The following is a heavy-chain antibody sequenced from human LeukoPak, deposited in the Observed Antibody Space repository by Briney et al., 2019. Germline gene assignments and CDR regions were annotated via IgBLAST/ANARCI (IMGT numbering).Heavy chain of an antibody. CDR1: GFTFSGSY. Sequence: PGGSLKLSCAASGFTFSGSYMHWVRQASAKGLEWVGLIRSKPNSYTTVYAASVKGRFTISRDDSKNTAYLQMNSLKAEDTAVYYCTRQECSGGSCSYVDYWGQGTLVTVSS. V-gene: IGHV3-73*01. D-gene: IGHD2-15*01. CDR2: IRSKPNSYTT. J-gene: IGHJ4*02. CDR3: TRQECSGGSCSYVDY.